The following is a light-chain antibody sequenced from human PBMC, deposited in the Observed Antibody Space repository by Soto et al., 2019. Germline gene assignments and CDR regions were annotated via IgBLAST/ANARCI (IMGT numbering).Light chain of an antibody. V-gene: IGLV2-23*01. CDR3: CLYIGANTYV. CDR1: SGFVGSFSL. Sequence: QSVQGHPGSVSWSPGHSITIACTGTSGFVGSFSLVSWYQQHPGKAPKVMISEGHRRPSGVPDRFSGSTSVNSASLTISGLQADDEADYYCCLYIGANTYVFGTGTKVTVL. CDR2: EGH. J-gene: IGLJ1*01.